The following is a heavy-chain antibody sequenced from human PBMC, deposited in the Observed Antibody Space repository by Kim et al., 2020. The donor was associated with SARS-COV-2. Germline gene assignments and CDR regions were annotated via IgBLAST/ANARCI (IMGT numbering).Heavy chain of an antibody. CDR3: GEDPPLGHCSGGSCYSDS. D-gene: IGHD2-15*01. Sequence: GGSLRLSCVASGFTFSSYAMSWVRQAPGKGLEWVSGISAGGVSTYYADSVKGRFTISRDNSKNTLYLQMNSPRAEDTAVYYCGEDPPLGHCSGGSCYSDSWGQGTLVTVSS. V-gene: IGHV3-23*01. CDR2: ISAGGVST. J-gene: IGHJ4*02. CDR1: GFTFSSYA.